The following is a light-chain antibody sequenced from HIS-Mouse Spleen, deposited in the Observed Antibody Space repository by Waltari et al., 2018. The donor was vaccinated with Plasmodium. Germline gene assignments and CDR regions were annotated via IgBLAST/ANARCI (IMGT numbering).Light chain of an antibody. CDR3: SSYAGSNNLV. J-gene: IGLJ2*01. Sequence: QSALTQSPSASGSPGQSVTISCTGTSSNVGGYNYVSWYQKHPGKAPKLMIYEVSTRPSGVPDRFSGSKSGNTASLTVSGLQAEDEADYYCSSYAGSNNLVFGGGTKLTVL. V-gene: IGLV2-8*01. CDR2: EVS. CDR1: SSNVGGYNY.